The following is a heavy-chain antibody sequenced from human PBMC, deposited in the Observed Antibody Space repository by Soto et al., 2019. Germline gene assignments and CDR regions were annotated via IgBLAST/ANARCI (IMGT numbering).Heavy chain of an antibody. D-gene: IGHD1-7*01. CDR3: ATDWCSGTTCYCLEN. CDR2: VSGSSGSK. CDR1: GFTFSSYA. Sequence: EVQLLESGGGLVQPGGSLRLSCAASGFTFSSYAMSWVRQAPGKGLEWVSSVSGSSGSKSYADSVKGRFTISRDNSKSTGYLQMNSLRAEDTAVYFCATDWCSGTTCYCLENWGQGTLVTVSS. J-gene: IGHJ4*02. V-gene: IGHV3-23*01.